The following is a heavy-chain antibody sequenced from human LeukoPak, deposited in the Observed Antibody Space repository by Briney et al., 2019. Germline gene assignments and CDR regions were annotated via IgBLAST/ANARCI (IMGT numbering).Heavy chain of an antibody. CDR3: ARASYYYGSGSYLDY. CDR2: IYSGGST. Sequence: GGSLRLSCAASGFTFSSNYMSWVRQAPGKGLEWVSVIYSGGSTYYADSVKGRFTISRDNSKNTLYLQMNSLRAEDTAVYYCARASYYYGSGSYLDYWGQGTLVTVSS. V-gene: IGHV3-53*01. CDR1: GFTFSSNY. D-gene: IGHD3-10*01. J-gene: IGHJ4*02.